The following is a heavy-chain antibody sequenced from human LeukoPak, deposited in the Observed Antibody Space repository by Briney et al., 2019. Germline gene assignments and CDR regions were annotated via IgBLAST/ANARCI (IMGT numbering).Heavy chain of an antibody. J-gene: IGHJ4*02. CDR3: ARGYCSGGSCYGAGY. CDR2: IIPIFGTA. Sequence: SVKVSCKASGGTFSSYAISWVRQAPGQGLEWMGGIIPIFGTANYAQKFQGRVTITADESTSTAYMELSSLRSEDTAVYYCARGYCSGGSCYGAGYWGQGTLVTVSS. CDR1: GGTFSSYA. V-gene: IGHV1-69*13. D-gene: IGHD2-15*01.